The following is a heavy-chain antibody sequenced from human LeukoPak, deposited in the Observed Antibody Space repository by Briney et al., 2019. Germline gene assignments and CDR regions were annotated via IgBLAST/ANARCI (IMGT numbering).Heavy chain of an antibody. CDR1: GGSISSYY. CDR3: AGSLSSATPFDY. V-gene: IGHV4-4*07. D-gene: IGHD6-25*01. CDR2: IYTSGST. Sequence: PSETLSLTCTVSGGSISSYYWSWIRQPAGKGLEWIGRIYTSGSTNYNPSLKSRVTTSVDTSKNQFSLKLSSVTAADTAVYYCAGSLSSATPFDYWGQGTLVTVSS. J-gene: IGHJ4*02.